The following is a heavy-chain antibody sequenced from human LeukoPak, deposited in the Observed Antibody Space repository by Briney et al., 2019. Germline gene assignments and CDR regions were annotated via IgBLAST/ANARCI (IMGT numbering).Heavy chain of an antibody. CDR2: IYYSGST. Sequence: PSETLSLTCTVSGCSISSSSYYLGWIRQPPGKGLEWIGSIYYSGSTYYNPSLKSRVTISVDTSKNPFSLKLSSVTAADTAVYSCARQGYYYDSSGYYYRDLLDCWGQGTLVTVSS. CDR3: ARQGYYYDSSGYYYRDLLDC. J-gene: IGHJ4*02. CDR1: GCSISSSSYY. D-gene: IGHD3-22*01. V-gene: IGHV4-39*01.